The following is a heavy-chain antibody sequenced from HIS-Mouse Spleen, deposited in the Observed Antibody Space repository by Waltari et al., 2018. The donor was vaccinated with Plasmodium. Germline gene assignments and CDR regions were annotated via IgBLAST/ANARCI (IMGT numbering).Heavy chain of an antibody. Sequence: QLQLQESGPGLVKPSETLSLTCTVSVGPISSSSYYLGWLRQPPGKGLEWIGSIYYSGSTYYNPSLKSRVTISVDTSKNQFSLKLSSVTAADTAVYYCARDRITGTSYFDYWGQGTLVTVSS. J-gene: IGHJ4*02. CDR1: VGPISSSSYY. D-gene: IGHD1-7*01. CDR3: ARDRITGTSYFDY. CDR2: IYYSGST. V-gene: IGHV4-39*07.